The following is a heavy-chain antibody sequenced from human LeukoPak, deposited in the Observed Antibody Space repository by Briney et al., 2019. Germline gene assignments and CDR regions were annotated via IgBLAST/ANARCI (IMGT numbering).Heavy chain of an antibody. CDR2: ISSSSSYI. J-gene: IGHJ3*02. Sequence: GGSLRLSCAASGFTFSSYSMNWVRQAPEKGLEWVSSISSSSSYIYYADSVKGRFTISRDNAKNSLYLQMNSLRAEDTAVYYCARCRIDSRKYNDAFDIWGQGTMVTVSS. V-gene: IGHV3-21*04. D-gene: IGHD3-22*01. CDR3: ARCRIDSRKYNDAFDI. CDR1: GFTFSSYS.